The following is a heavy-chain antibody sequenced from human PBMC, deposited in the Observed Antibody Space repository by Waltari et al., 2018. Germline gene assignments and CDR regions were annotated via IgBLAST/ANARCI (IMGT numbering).Heavy chain of an antibody. D-gene: IGHD4-17*01. CDR3: ARGPIVTTVVTPNYFDY. CDR1: GGTFSSYA. V-gene: IGHV1-69*05. Sequence: QVQLVQSGAEVKKPGSSVKVSCKASGGTFSSYAISWVRQAPGQGLEWMGGIIPIFGTANYAQKFQVRVTITTDESTSTAYMELSSLRSEDTAVYYCARGPIVTTVVTPNYFDYWGQGTLVTVSS. J-gene: IGHJ4*02. CDR2: IIPIFGTA.